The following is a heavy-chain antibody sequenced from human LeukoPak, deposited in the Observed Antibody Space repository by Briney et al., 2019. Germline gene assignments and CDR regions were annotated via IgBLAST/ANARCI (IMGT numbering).Heavy chain of an antibody. CDR2: IKQDGSEK. V-gene: IGHV3-7*03. J-gene: IGHJ6*02. Sequence: PGGSLRLSCAASGFTFSSYAMHWVRQAPGKGLEWVANIKQDGSEKYYVDSVKGRFTISRDNAKNSLYLQMNSLRAEDTAVYYCARDEGDSWTYYGMDVWGQGTRVTVSS. CDR3: ARDEGDSWTYYGMDV. D-gene: IGHD6-13*01. CDR1: GFTFSSYA.